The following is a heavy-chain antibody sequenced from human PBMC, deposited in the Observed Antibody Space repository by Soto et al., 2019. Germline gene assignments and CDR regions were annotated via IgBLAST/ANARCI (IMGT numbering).Heavy chain of an antibody. Sequence: PSETLSLTCAVYGGSFSGYYWSWIRQPPGKGLEWIGEINHSGSTNYNPSLKSRVTISVDTSKNQFSLKLSSVTAADTAVYYCAVVTAIIDYWGQGTLVTVS. CDR2: INHSGST. CDR3: AVVTAIIDY. V-gene: IGHV4-34*01. J-gene: IGHJ4*02. CDR1: GGSFSGYY. D-gene: IGHD2-21*02.